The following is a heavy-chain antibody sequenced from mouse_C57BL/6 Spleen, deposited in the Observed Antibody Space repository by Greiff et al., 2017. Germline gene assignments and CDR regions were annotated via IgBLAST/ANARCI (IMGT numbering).Heavy chain of an antibody. D-gene: IGHD2-4*01. CDR3: ARREDYDYDGGMDY. Sequence: QVQLQQSGAELVKPGASVKLSCKASGYTFTSYWMQWVKQRPGQGLEWIGEIDPSDSYTNYNQKFKGKATLTVDTSSSTAYMQLSSLTSEDSAVYYCARREDYDYDGGMDYWGQGTSVTVSS. V-gene: IGHV1-50*01. CDR1: GYTFTSYW. CDR2: IDPSDSYT. J-gene: IGHJ4*01.